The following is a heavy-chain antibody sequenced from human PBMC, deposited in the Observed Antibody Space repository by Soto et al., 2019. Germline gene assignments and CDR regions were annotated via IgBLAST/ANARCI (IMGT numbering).Heavy chain of an antibody. V-gene: IGHV4-30-4*01. CDR1: GGSISSGDYY. CDR2: IYYSGST. Sequence: QVQLQESGPGLVKPSQTLSLTCTVSGGSISSGDYYWSWIRQPPGKGLEWIGYIYYSGSTYYNPSLKSRVTISVDTSKNQFSLKLSSVTAADTAVYYCATERGILTGSPYYYYGMDVWGQGTTVTVSS. J-gene: IGHJ6*02. D-gene: IGHD3-9*01. CDR3: ATERGILTGSPYYYYGMDV.